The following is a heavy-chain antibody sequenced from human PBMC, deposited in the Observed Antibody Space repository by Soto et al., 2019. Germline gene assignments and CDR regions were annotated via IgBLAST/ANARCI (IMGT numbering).Heavy chain of an antibody. CDR2: ISYDGINK. D-gene: IGHD3-22*01. J-gene: IGHJ4*02. Sequence: QVQLVESGGGVVQPGRSLRLSCAASGFTFSTYALHWVRQAPGKGLEWVAVISYDGINKYYADSVKGRFTISKDNSHNTLYLQMNSLRAEDTAVYYCARGGFYYDSSGYYDLDYWGQGTLVTVSS. CDR3: ARGGFYYDSSGYYDLDY. V-gene: IGHV3-30-3*01. CDR1: GFTFSTYA.